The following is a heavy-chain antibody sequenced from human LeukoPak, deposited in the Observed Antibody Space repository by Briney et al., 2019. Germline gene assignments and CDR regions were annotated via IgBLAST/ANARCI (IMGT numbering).Heavy chain of an antibody. J-gene: IGHJ6*03. Sequence: PGGSLRLSCAASGFTFSGSAMRWVRQASGKGLEWVGRIRSKANSYATAYAASVKGRFTISRDDSKNTAYLQMNSLKTEDTAVYYCTVRDGYNSYYYYMDVWGKGTTVTVSS. CDR1: GFTFSGSA. CDR3: TVRDGYNSYYYYMDV. CDR2: IRSKANSYAT. V-gene: IGHV3-73*01. D-gene: IGHD5-24*01.